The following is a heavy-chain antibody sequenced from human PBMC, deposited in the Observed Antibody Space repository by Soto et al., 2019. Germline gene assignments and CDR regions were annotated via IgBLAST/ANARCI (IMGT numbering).Heavy chain of an antibody. V-gene: IGHV4-39*07. J-gene: IGHJ4*02. Sequence: PSETLSLTCTVSGGSIGGSNYFWGWIRQSPGTGLEWLGTIYSSGSTYYNPSLKSRITMSLDTSKNQFSLKLSSVTAADTAVYYCARVGDCSSTSCLDYWGQGTLVTVS. D-gene: IGHD2-2*01. CDR3: ARVGDCSSTSCLDY. CDR2: IYSSGST. CDR1: GGSIGGSNYF.